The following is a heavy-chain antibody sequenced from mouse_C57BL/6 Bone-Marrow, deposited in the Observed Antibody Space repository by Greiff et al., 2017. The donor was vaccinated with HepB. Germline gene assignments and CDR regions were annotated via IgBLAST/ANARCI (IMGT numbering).Heavy chain of an antibody. Sequence: VQRVESGPGLVQPSQSLSITCTVSGFSFTSYGVHWVRQSPGKGLEWLGVIWSGGSTNYNAAFITSLGISKDNSKSQVSFKMNSLQADDTAIYYCARPSDYDFDYWGQGTTLTVSS. J-gene: IGHJ2*01. D-gene: IGHD2-4*01. CDR2: IWSGGST. CDR1: GFSFTSYG. V-gene: IGHV2-2*01. CDR3: ARPSDYDFDY.